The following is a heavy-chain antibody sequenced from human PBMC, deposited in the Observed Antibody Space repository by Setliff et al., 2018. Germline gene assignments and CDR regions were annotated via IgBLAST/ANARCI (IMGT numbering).Heavy chain of an antibody. CDR1: GYSFTDYW. CDR2: IYLSNSNI. J-gene: IGHJ4*02. D-gene: IGHD5-12*01. V-gene: IGHV5-51*01. Sequence: GESLKISCKASGYSFTDYWIAWVRQMPGKGLEWMGIIYLSNSNIKYSPSFEAQITFSVDKSITTAYLQWSSLKASDTAIYYCARHRVGNSGYAIPILDFWGQGALVTV. CDR3: ARHRVGNSGYAIPILDF.